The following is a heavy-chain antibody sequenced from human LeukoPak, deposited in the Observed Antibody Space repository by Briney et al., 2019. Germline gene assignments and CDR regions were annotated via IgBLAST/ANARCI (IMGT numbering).Heavy chain of an antibody. V-gene: IGHV1-18*01. Sequence: ASVKVPYKPSVYTFTSHGNSLVRQAPGQRLEWMGGIGAHYGKTHYLQKVQGRVTMTTDTSTSTAYKALRSLRSDDTAVYYCARELPAYYTNGVCPDYSGQGTLVTVSS. CDR1: VYTFTSHG. CDR2: IGAHYGKT. J-gene: IGHJ4*02. D-gene: IGHD2-8*01. CDR3: ARELPAYYTNGVCPDY.